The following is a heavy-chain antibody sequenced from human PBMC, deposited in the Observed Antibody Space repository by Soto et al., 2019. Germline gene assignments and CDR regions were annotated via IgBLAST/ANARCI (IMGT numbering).Heavy chain of an antibody. V-gene: IGHV1-46*01. J-gene: IGHJ4*02. Sequence: QVQLMQSGAEVKKPGASVKVSCKASGDTFTDYYIHWVRQAPGQGLEWMGTVNPSGGHTTYAQHFLGQGDMTRETANRPLYMGLNWPTSDDTGKYYWSRRGHVGGVTAAFGHWGPGTLVNRSS. CDR2: VNPSGGHT. D-gene: IGHD2-21*02. CDR3: SRRGHVGGVTAAFGH. CDR1: GDTFTDYY.